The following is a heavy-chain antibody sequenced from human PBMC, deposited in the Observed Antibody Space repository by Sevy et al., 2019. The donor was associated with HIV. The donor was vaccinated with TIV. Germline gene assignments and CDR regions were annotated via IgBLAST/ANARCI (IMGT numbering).Heavy chain of an antibody. CDR3: ARDHMDDYVWGGYQDVVS. Sequence: SETLSLTCTVSGGSISSYYWSWIRQPPGKGLEWIGYIYYSGSTNYNPSLKSRVTISVDTSKNQFSLKLSSVTAADTAVYYCARDHMDDYVWGGYQDVVSWGQGTLVTVSS. V-gene: IGHV4-59*01. J-gene: IGHJ4*02. CDR2: IYYSGST. D-gene: IGHD3-16*02. CDR1: GGSISSYY.